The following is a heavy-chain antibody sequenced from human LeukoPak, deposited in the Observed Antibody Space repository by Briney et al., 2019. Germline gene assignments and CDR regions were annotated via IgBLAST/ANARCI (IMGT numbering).Heavy chain of an antibody. J-gene: IGHJ4*02. CDR2: FAGSDTTK. V-gene: IGHV3-48*03. Sequence: PGGSLRLSCAAPGFDFGAYEMNWVRQAPGKGLEWVAYFAGSDTTKYYADSVRGRFTISRDNAKKSLYLQTNSLRAEDTALYYCTTLGYHLDSWGQGTLVTVSS. D-gene: IGHD3-22*01. CDR3: TTLGYHLDS. CDR1: GFDFGAYE.